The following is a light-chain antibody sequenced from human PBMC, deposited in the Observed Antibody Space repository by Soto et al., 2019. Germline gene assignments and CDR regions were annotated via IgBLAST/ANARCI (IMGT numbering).Light chain of an antibody. CDR1: QGVXSSF. CDR2: AKS. Sequence: LTKSAFTLSLAPAERATLSCRASQGVXSSFDWYHVKPGEAPRFLTSAKSIRADGIAQRFIGSGSGKDFTLTISSLVPAEFVPYYCHQYVVCTTSTVGRGTLLEIK. J-gene: IGKJ5*01. CDR3: HQYVVCTTST. V-gene: IGKV3-20*01.